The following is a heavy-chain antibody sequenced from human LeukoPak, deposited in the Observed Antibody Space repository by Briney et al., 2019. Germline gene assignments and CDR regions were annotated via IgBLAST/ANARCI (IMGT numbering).Heavy chain of an antibody. J-gene: IGHJ6*02. D-gene: IGHD5-24*01. V-gene: IGHV3-21*01. Sequence: PGGSLRLSCAASGFTFSSYSMTWVRQAPGKGLEWVSSISSSSSYIYYADSVKGRFTISRDNAKNSLYLQMSSLRAEDTAVYYCARDPGMATSSPYYYYGMDVWGQGTTVTVSS. CDR1: GFTFSSYS. CDR3: ARDPGMATSSPYYYYGMDV. CDR2: ISSSSSYI.